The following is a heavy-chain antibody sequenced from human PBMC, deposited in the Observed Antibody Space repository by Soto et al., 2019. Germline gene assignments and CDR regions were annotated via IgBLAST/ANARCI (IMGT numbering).Heavy chain of an antibody. D-gene: IGHD6-19*01. Sequence: QVQLVESGGGVVQPGRSLRLSCAASGFTFSSYAMHWVRQAPGKGLEWVAVISYDGSNKYYADSVKGRFTISRDNSKNTLYLHMTSLRAEDTDVYYCARDQGDSSGLYVDYYFDYWGQGPLVTVSS. J-gene: IGHJ4*02. CDR3: ARDQGDSSGLYVDYYFDY. CDR1: GFTFSSYA. V-gene: IGHV3-30-3*01. CDR2: ISYDGSNK.